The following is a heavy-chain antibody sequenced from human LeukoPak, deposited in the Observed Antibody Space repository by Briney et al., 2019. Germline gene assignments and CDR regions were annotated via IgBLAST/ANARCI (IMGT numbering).Heavy chain of an antibody. CDR3: ARDRYYYGSGSYTFDY. CDR1: GYSISSGYY. J-gene: IGHJ4*02. D-gene: IGHD3-10*01. V-gene: IGHV4-38-2*02. Sequence: PSETLSLTCTVSGYSISSGYYWGWIRQPPGKGLEWIGEINHSGSTNYNPSLKSRVTISVDTSKNQFSLKLSSVTAADTAVYYCARDRYYYGSGSYTFDYWGQGTLVTVSS. CDR2: INHSGST.